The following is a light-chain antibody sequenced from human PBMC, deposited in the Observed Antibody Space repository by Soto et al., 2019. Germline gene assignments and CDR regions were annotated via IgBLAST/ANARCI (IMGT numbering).Light chain of an antibody. CDR3: CSNAVGSTYV. J-gene: IGLJ1*01. CDR2: EAY. CDR1: SADVGSHKL. V-gene: IGLV2-23*01. Sequence: QSALTQPAFVSVSPGQSITSSCTGTSADVGSHKLVSWYQQYPGNAPKLIIFEAYRRPSGVSNRFSGSKSGSTAYLTMSGLQAEDEADYYCCSNAVGSTYVFGTGTKVTVL.